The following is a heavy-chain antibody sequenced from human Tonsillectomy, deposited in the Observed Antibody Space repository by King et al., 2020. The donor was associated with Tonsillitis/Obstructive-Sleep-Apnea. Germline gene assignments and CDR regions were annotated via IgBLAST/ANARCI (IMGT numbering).Heavy chain of an antibody. Sequence: QLQESGPGLVKPSETLSLTCTVSGGSISSSSYYWGWIRQPPGKGLEWIGGIYYSGSTYYNPSLKSRVTISVDTSKNPFSLKLSSVTAADTAVYYCASPLGPMVRGVIRDYWGQGTLVTVSS. CDR3: ASPLGPMVRGVIRDY. CDR2: IYYSGST. J-gene: IGHJ4*02. D-gene: IGHD3-10*01. CDR1: GGSISSSSYY. V-gene: IGHV4-39*01.